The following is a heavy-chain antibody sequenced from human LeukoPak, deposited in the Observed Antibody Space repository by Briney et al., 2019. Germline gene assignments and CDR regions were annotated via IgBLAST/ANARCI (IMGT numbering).Heavy chain of an antibody. D-gene: IGHD3-22*01. CDR3: AKSPSPYYYDSSGRPLDY. CDR2: ISGSGGST. Sequence: GGSLRLSCAASGFTLSSYAMSWVRQAPGKGLEWVSAISGSGGSTYYADSVKGRFTISRDNSKNTLYLQMNSPRAEDTAVYYCAKSPSPYYYDSSGRPLDYWGQGTLVTVSS. V-gene: IGHV3-23*01. CDR1: GFTLSSYA. J-gene: IGHJ4*02.